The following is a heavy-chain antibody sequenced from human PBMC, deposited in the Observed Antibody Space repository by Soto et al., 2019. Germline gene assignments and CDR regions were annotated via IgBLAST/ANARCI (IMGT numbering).Heavy chain of an antibody. CDR1: GYSFTSYW. CDR3: ARRIYCSGGSCYSNYGMDV. J-gene: IGHJ6*02. CDR2: IDPSDSYI. D-gene: IGHD2-15*01. Sequence: GESLKISCKGSGYSFTSYWISWVRQMPGKGLEWMGRIDPSDSYINYSPSLQGHVTISADKSISTAYLQWSSLKASDTAMYYCARRIYCSGGSCYSNYGMDVWGQGTTVTVS. V-gene: IGHV5-10-1*01.